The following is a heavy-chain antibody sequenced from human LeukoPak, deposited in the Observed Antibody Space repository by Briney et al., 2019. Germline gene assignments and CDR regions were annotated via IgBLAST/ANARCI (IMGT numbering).Heavy chain of an antibody. CDR1: GGSFSGYY. V-gene: IGHV4-59*01. CDR2: IYYSGSA. J-gene: IGHJ4*02. D-gene: IGHD3-22*01. CDR3: ARTYYDISGYFPSYFDY. Sequence: PSETLSLTCAVYGGSFSGYYWSWIRQPPGKGLEWIGYIYYSGSANYNPSLKSRVTISVDTSTNQFSLELSSVTAADTAVYYCARTYYDISGYFPSYFDYWGPGTLVTVSS.